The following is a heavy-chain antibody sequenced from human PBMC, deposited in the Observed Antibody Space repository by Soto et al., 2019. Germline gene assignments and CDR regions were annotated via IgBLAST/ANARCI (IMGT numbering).Heavy chain of an antibody. CDR3: ARDWYEGDYASYYFDY. CDR2: ISSSSSYI. Sequence: EVQLVESGGGLVKPGGSLRLSCAASGFTFSGYSMNWVRQAPGKGLEWVSSISSSSSYIYYADSLKGRFTISRDNAKNALYLQLYSLRAGDTAVYYCARDWYEGDYASYYFDYWGQGTLVTVSS. J-gene: IGHJ4*02. V-gene: IGHV3-21*01. CDR1: GFTFSGYS. D-gene: IGHD4-17*01.